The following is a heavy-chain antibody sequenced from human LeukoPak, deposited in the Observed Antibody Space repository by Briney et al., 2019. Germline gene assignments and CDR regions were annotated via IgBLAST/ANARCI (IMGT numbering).Heavy chain of an antibody. Sequence: GGPLRLSCAASGFTFRNYAMSWVRQAPGKGLEWVSNILNSGDTTNYADSVRGRFTVSRDYSKNTLYLQMDSLRADDTAVYYCTKDGLRGYDFDYWGQGTLVTVSS. D-gene: IGHD5-12*01. CDR2: ILNSGDTT. CDR3: TKDGLRGYDFDY. CDR1: GFTFRNYA. V-gene: IGHV3-23*01. J-gene: IGHJ4*02.